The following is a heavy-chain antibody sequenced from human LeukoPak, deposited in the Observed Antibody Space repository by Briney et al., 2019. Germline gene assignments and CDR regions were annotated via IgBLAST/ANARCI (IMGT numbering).Heavy chain of an antibody. CDR2: ISYDGSNK. CDR3: ARENYDILTGYLNGMDV. V-gene: IGHV3-30-3*01. J-gene: IGHJ6*02. D-gene: IGHD3-9*01. Sequence: GGSLRLSCAASGFTFSSYAMHWVRQAPGKGMEWVAVISYDGSNKYYADSVKGRFTISRDNSKNTPYLQMNSLRAEDTAVYYCARENYDILTGYLNGMDVWGQGTTVTVSS. CDR1: GFTFSSYA.